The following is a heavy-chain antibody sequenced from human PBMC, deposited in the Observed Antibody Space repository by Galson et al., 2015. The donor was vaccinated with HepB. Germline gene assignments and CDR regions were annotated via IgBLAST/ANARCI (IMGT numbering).Heavy chain of an antibody. V-gene: IGHV3-23*01. CDR1: GFSFKNYA. CDR2: ISGGSTKV. J-gene: IGHJ4*02. D-gene: IGHD2-21*02. CDR3: AKVRGLGDHYYFFEY. Sequence: SLRLSCAASGFSFKNYAMTWVRQAPGRGLEWVSAISGGSTKVFYGDSVKGRFTISRDNSNNTLFLQMDSLRVEDTAVYYCAKVRGLGDHYYFFEYWGQGTLVTVSS.